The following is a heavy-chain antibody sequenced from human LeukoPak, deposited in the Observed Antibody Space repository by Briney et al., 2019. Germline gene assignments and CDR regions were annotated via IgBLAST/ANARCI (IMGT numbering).Heavy chain of an antibody. V-gene: IGHV3-21*01. Sequence: GGSLRLSCAASGFTFSSYSMNWVRQAPGKGLEWVSSISSSSSYIYYADSVKGRFTISRDNAKNSLYLQMNSLRAEDTAVYYCARDPGYDSRNDAFDIWGQGTMVTVSS. CDR3: ARDPGYDSRNDAFDI. J-gene: IGHJ3*02. CDR2: ISSSSSYI. D-gene: IGHD3-22*01. CDR1: GFTFSSYS.